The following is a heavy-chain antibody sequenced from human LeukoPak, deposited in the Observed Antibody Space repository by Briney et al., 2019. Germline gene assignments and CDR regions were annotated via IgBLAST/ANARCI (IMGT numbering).Heavy chain of an antibody. CDR3: ARDRYYYGSGIRAQAIDY. D-gene: IGHD3-10*01. Sequence: ASVKVSCKAFGYIFTSYYMHWVRQAPGQGLEWMGIINPSGDYTTYAQKFQGRVTMTRDTSTSTVYMELSSLRSEDTAVYYCARDRYYYGSGIRAQAIDYWGQGTLVTVSS. V-gene: IGHV1-46*01. CDR2: INPSGDYT. J-gene: IGHJ4*02. CDR1: GYIFTSYY.